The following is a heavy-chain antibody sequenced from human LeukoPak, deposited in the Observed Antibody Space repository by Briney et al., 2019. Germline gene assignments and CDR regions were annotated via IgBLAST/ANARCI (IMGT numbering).Heavy chain of an antibody. CDR1: GGSISSSSYY. Sequence: PSETLSLTCTVSGGSISSSSYYWGWIRQPPGKGLEWIGSIYYSGSTYYNPSLKSRVTISVDTSKNQFSLKLSSVTAADTAVYYCARIGQWLVLPRGPFDYWGQGTLVTVSS. J-gene: IGHJ4*02. V-gene: IGHV4-39*01. CDR3: ARIGQWLVLPRGPFDY. CDR2: IYYSGST. D-gene: IGHD6-19*01.